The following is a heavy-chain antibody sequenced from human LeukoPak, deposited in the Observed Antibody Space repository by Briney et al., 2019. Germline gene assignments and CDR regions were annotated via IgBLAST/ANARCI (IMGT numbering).Heavy chain of an antibody. J-gene: IGHJ4*02. CDR2: IYYSGST. D-gene: IGHD5-18*01. Sequence: SETLSLTCTVSGGSISSYYWSWIRQPPGKGLEWIGYIYYSGSTYYNPSLKSRVTISVDTSKNQFSLKLSSVTAADTAVYYCARDTAMALDYWGQGTLVTVSS. CDR3: ARDTAMALDY. CDR1: GGSISSYY. V-gene: IGHV4-59*06.